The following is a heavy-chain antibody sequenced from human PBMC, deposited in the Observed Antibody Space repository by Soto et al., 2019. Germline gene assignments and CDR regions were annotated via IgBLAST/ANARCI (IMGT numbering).Heavy chain of an antibody. CDR3: ASLTSIAAIDAFDI. D-gene: IGHD6-6*01. Sequence: SVKVSCKASGGTFSDFTINWVRQAPGQRLEWMGGIIPIFDTANYAENFQGRVTITADESTSTSFMEVSSLRSEDTAVYYCASLTSIAAIDAFDIWGQGTMLTVSS. CDR1: GGTFSDFT. J-gene: IGHJ3*02. V-gene: IGHV1-69*13. CDR2: IIPIFDTA.